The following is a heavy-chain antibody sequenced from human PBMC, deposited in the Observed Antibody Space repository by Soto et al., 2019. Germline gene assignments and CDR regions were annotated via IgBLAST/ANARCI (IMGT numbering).Heavy chain of an antibody. Sequence: GGSLRLSCAASGFTFSSYSMNWVRQAPGKGLEWVSYISSSSSTIYYADSVKGRFTISRDNAKNSLYLQMNSLRAEDTAVYYCASTDIPFEHDYIWGSYRLFDYWGQGTLVTVSS. CDR1: GFTFSSYS. CDR2: ISSSSSTI. D-gene: IGHD3-16*02. CDR3: ASTDIPFEHDYIWGSYRLFDY. V-gene: IGHV3-48*01. J-gene: IGHJ4*02.